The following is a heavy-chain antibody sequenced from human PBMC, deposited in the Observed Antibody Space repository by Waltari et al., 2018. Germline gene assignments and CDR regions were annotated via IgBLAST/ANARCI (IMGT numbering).Heavy chain of an antibody. CDR2: VSYSGTT. J-gene: IGHJ3*01. V-gene: IGHV4-39*01. D-gene: IGHD5-12*01. CDR3: ATYIGASVGTAAFDV. CDR1: GVSITSNLHY. Sequence: QLQLQESGPSLVRPSETLSPICRVSGVSITSNLHYWAGIRQSPGQGLEWIGTVSYSGTTYISPSLKSRVSVSRDTSKNQVSLILGSVTAADMAVYYCATYIGASVGTAAFDVWGQGTMVTVSS.